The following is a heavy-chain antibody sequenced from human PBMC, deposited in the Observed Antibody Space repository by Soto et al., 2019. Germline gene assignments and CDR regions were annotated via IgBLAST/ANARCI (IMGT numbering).Heavy chain of an antibody. CDR2: IYPGDSDT. CDR1: GYSFTSYW. Sequence: GESLKISCKGSGYSFTSYWIGWVRQMPGKGLEWMGIIYPGDSDTRYSPSFQGQVTISADKSISTAYLQWSSLKASDTAMYYCARHPPITMVRGVQRNYYYYMDVWGKGTTVTVSS. J-gene: IGHJ6*03. V-gene: IGHV5-51*01. CDR3: ARHPPITMVRGVQRNYYYYMDV. D-gene: IGHD3-10*01.